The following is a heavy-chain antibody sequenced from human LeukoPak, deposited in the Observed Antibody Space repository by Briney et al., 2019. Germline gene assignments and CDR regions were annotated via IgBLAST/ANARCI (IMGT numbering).Heavy chain of an antibody. CDR1: GGSISSYY. V-gene: IGHV4-59*01. J-gene: IGHJ4*02. CDR3: ASVVSTVTTYYFDY. CDR2: IYYSGST. Sequence: PSETLSLTCTVSGGSISSYYWSWIRQPPGKGLEWIGYIYYSGSTNYNPSLKSRVTISVDTSKNQFSMKLSSVTAADTAVYYCASVVSTVTTYYFDYWGQGTLVTVSS. D-gene: IGHD4-17*01.